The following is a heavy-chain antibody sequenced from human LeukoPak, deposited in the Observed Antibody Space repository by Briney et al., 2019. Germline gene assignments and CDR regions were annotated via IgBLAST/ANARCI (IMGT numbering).Heavy chain of an antibody. CDR2: LNWNGGST. D-gene: IGHD3-10*01. CDR3: VTHSYYYGSGSYPHYLDY. J-gene: IGHJ4*02. Sequence: GGSLRLSCAASGFTFDDNGMSWVRQAPGKGLEWVSGLNWNGGSTGYADSVKGRFTISRDNAKNSLYLQMNSLRVEDTALYYCVTHSYYYGSGSYPHYLDYWGRGTLVTVSA. V-gene: IGHV3-20*04. CDR1: GFTFDDNG.